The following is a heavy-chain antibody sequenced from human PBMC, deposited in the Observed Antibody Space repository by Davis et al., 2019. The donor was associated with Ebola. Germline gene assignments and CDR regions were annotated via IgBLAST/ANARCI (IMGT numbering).Heavy chain of an antibody. CDR2: ISPYNGNT. D-gene: IGHD2-8*01. J-gene: IGHJ6*02. Sequence: ASVKVSCKASGYTFTTHGISWVRQAPGQGLEWMGWISPYNGNTNYAQKVQGRVTMTTDTSMSTAYMELRSLTSDDTAVYYCARESCTSGVCYNYYYGMDVWGQGTTVIVSS. CDR3: ARESCTSGVCYNYYYGMDV. V-gene: IGHV1-18*01. CDR1: GYTFTTHG.